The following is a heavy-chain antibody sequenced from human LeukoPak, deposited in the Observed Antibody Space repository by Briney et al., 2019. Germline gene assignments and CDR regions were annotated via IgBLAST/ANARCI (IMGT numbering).Heavy chain of an antibody. J-gene: IGHJ5*01. CDR2: IYYSGST. Sequence: SETLSLTCTVSGGSISSSSYYWGWIRQPPGKGLEWIGSIYYSGSTYYNPSLKSRVTISVDTSKNQFSLKLSSVTAADTAVYYCAGLWFGELLYNWFDPWGQGTLVTASS. D-gene: IGHD3-10*01. CDR1: GGSISSSSYY. CDR3: AGLWFGELLYNWFDP. V-gene: IGHV4-39*01.